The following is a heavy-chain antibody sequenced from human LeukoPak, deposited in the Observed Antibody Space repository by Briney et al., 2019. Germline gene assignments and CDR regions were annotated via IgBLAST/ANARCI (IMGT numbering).Heavy chain of an antibody. CDR3: ARDGAHCSSTSCYGNYYYCMDV. Sequence: ASVKVSCKASGYTFTSYDINWVRQATGQGLEWMGIINPSGGSTSYAQKFQGRVTMTRDTSTSTVYMELSSLRSEDTAVYYCARDGAHCSSTSCYGNYYYCMDVWGKGTTVTISS. CDR2: INPSGGST. D-gene: IGHD2-2*01. J-gene: IGHJ6*03. CDR1: GYTFTSYD. V-gene: IGHV1-46*01.